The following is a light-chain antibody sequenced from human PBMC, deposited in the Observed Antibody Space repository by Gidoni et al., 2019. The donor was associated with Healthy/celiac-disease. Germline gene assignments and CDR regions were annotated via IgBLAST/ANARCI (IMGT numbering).Light chain of an antibody. CDR2: LNSDGSH. Sequence: QLVLTQSPSDSAYLGASVKLTCTLSSGHSSYAIAWHQQQPEKGPRYLMKLNSDGSHSKGDGIPDRFSGSSSGAERYLTISSLQSEDEADYYCQTWGTGTVVFGGGTKLTVL. CDR3: QTWGTGTVV. V-gene: IGLV4-69*01. CDR1: SGHSSYA. J-gene: IGLJ2*01.